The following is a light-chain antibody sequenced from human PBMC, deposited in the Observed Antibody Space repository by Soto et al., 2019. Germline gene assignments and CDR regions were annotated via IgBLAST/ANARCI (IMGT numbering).Light chain of an antibody. Sequence: QSALTQPASVSGSPGQSITISCTGTSSDVGGYSYVSWYQQHPGKAPKLMIYDVSNRPSGVSNRFSGSKSGNTASLTISGLQAEDEAEYYCSSYTSSSTQVFGTGTKLTVL. V-gene: IGLV2-14*03. CDR1: SSDVGGYSY. CDR2: DVS. CDR3: SSYTSSSTQV. J-gene: IGLJ1*01.